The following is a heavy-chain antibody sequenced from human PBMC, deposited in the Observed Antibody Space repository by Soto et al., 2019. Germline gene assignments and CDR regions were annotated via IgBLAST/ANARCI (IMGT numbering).Heavy chain of an antibody. V-gene: IGHV1-18*01. J-gene: IGHJ3*02. CDR3: ARSLRQQLDPDDAFDI. CDR2: ISAYNGNT. CDR1: GYTFTSYG. D-gene: IGHD6-13*01. Sequence: QVQLVQSGAEVKKPGASVKVSCKASGYTFTSYGISWVRQAPGQGLEWMGWISAYNGNTNYAQKLQGRVTMTTDTSTSTAYMKLRSLRSDDTAVYYCARSLRQQLDPDDAFDIWGQGTMVTVSS.